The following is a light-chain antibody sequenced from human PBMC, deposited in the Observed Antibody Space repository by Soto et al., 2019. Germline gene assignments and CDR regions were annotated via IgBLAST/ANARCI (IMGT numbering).Light chain of an antibody. CDR1: QSVSSN. J-gene: IGKJ1*01. CDR3: QQYDNWPRT. V-gene: IGKV3-15*01. CDR2: DAS. Sequence: ETVMTQSPATLSVSPGEGATLSCRASQSVSSNLAWYQQKPGQPPRILIYDASTRATGIPSRFSGSGSGTEFTLTISSLKSEDFAVYYCQQYDNWPRTFGQGTKVDIK.